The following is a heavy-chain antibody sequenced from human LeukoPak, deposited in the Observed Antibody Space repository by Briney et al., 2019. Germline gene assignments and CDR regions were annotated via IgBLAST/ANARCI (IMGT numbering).Heavy chain of an antibody. CDR3: ARCYGDCVFEY. D-gene: IGHD4-17*01. J-gene: IGHJ4*02. CDR2: ISGSGDII. Sequence: PGGSLRLSCAPSGFTFSSYHMNWVRQAPGGGLEWVSYISGSGDIIYYADSLKGRFTISRDNTENSLYLQMNSLRAEDTAVYYCARCYGDCVFEYWGQGTLVTVSS. CDR1: GFTFSSYH. V-gene: IGHV3-48*03.